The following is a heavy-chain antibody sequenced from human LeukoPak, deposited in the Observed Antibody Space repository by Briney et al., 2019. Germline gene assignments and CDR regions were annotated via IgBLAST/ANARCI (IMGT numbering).Heavy chain of an antibody. J-gene: IGHJ4*02. CDR3: AKDPPVAATKTYYFDY. Sequence: GGSLRLSCAASGFTFSSYAMSWVRQAPGKGLEWVSAISGSGGSTYYADSVKGRFTISRDNSKNTLYLQMNSLRAEDTAVYYCAKDPPVAATKTYYFDYCGQGTLVTVSS. CDR2: ISGSGGST. D-gene: IGHD2-15*01. CDR1: GFTFSSYA. V-gene: IGHV3-23*01.